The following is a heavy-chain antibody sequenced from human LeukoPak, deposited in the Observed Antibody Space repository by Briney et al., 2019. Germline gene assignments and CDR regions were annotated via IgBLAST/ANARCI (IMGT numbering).Heavy chain of an antibody. D-gene: IGHD2-15*01. CDR1: GGSFSGYY. CDR2: INHSGST. V-gene: IGHV4-34*01. Sequence: SETLTLTCAVSGGSFSGYYWSWIRQPPGKGLEWIGDINHSGSTNYNPSLKSRFTISVDTAKNQFSLKLSSVTAADTAVYYCAREDLSGGSCYYFDYWGQGTLVTVSS. CDR3: AREDLSGGSCYYFDY. J-gene: IGHJ4*02.